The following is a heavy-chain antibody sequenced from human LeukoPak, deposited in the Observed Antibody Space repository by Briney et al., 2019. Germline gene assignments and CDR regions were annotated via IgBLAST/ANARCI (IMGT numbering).Heavy chain of an antibody. D-gene: IGHD6-13*01. CDR2: IYYSGST. CDR3: ARRIAAAGTLFSAFDI. CDR1: GGAISSSSYY. V-gene: IGHV4-39*01. J-gene: IGHJ3*02. Sequence: SETLSLTCTVSGGAISSSSYYWGWIRQPPGKGLEWIGSIYYSGSTYYNPSLKSRVTISVDTSKNQFSLKLSSVTAADTAVYYCARRIAAAGTLFSAFDIWGQGTMVTVSS.